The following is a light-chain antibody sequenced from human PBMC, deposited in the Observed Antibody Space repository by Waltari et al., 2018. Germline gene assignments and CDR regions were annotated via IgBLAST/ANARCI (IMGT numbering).Light chain of an antibody. V-gene: IGKV1-9*01. CDR2: ASS. CDR1: QSISSD. Sequence: RASQSISSDLAWYQQKPVKAPKLLISASSTLQSGVPPRFSGSGSGTDFTLTISSLQPEDFATYYCQQLYSYPITFGGGTKVEIK. CDR3: QQLYSYPIT. J-gene: IGKJ4*01.